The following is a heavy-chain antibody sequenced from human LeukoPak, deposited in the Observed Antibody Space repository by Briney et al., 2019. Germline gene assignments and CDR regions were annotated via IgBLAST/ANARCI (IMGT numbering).Heavy chain of an antibody. CDR3: ARRNWEGSFDY. Sequence: SETLSLTCTVSGGSISSYYWSWIRQPPGKGLEWIGYIYYSGSTNYNPSLNSRVTISVDTSKNQFSLKLSSVTAAGTAVYYCARRNWEGSFDYWGQGTLVTVSS. CDR1: GGSISSYY. D-gene: IGHD7-27*01. V-gene: IGHV4-59*01. J-gene: IGHJ4*02. CDR2: IYYSGST.